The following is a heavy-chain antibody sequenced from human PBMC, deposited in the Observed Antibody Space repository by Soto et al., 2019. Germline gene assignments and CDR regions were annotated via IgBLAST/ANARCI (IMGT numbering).Heavy chain of an antibody. CDR1: GGSISSGGYY. V-gene: IGHV4-31*03. CDR3: AKRFEYSSSSVWFDP. Sequence: TLSLTCTVSGGSISSGGYYWSWIRQHPGKGLEWIGYIYYSGSTYYNPSLKSRVTISVDTSKNQFFLKLSSVPAADTAGYYCAKRFEYSSSSVWFDPLGQRTLVTFSS. D-gene: IGHD6-6*01. J-gene: IGHJ5*02. CDR2: IYYSGST.